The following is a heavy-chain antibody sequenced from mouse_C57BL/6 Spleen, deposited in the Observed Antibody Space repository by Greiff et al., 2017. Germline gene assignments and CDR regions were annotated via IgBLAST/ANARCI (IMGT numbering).Heavy chain of an antibody. V-gene: IGHV3-6*01. CDR3: AREGDYDYDDAPFAY. J-gene: IGHJ3*01. D-gene: IGHD2-4*01. CDR2: ISYDGSN. Sequence: ESGPGLVKPSQSLSLTCSVTGYSITSGYYWNWIRQFPGNKLEWMGYISYDGSNNYNPSLKNRISITRDTSKNQFFLKLNAVTTEDTATYYCAREGDYDYDDAPFAYWGQGTLVTVSA. CDR1: GYSITSGYY.